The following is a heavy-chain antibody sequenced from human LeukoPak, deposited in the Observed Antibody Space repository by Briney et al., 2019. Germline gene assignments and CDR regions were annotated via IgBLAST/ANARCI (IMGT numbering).Heavy chain of an antibody. D-gene: IGHD3-22*01. V-gene: IGHV4-61*01. CDR2: IYYSGST. J-gene: IGHJ4*02. Sequence: SETLSLTCTVSGGSVSSGSYYWSWIRQPPGKGLEWIGYIYYSGSTHYNPSLKSRVTISVDTSKHQFSLKLSSVNAADTAVYYCAGLVGRYSSGLYYYYFDYWGQGTLVTVSS. CDR1: GGSVSSGSYY. CDR3: AGLVGRYSSGLYYYYFDY.